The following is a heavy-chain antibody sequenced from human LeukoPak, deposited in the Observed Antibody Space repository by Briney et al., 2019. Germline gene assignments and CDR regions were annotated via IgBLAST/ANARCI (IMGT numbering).Heavy chain of an antibody. V-gene: IGHV4-38-2*01. CDR2: IYHSGST. D-gene: IGHD3-3*01. CDR3: ASSKLRFLGWLRFRFDY. CDR1: GYSISSCYY. Sequence: PSETLSLTCAVSGYSISSCYYWGWIRQPPGKGLEWIGSIYHSGSTYYNPSLKSRVTISVDTSKNQFSLKLSSVTAADTAVYYCASSKLRFLGWLRFRFDYWGQGTLVTVSS. J-gene: IGHJ4*02.